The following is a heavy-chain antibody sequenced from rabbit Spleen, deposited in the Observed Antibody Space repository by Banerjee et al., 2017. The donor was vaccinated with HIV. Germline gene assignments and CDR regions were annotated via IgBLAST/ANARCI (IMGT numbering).Heavy chain of an antibody. D-gene: IGHD8-1*01. J-gene: IGHJ4*01. CDR3: ARDAGSGHYIDAYFDL. Sequence: QEQLVESGGGLVQPGGSLKLSCKGSGFDFSRGYDMCWVRQAPGKGLEWIGCIYTGNVKTYYASWAKGRFTISKTSSTTVTLQMTSLTVADTATYFCARDAGSGHYIDAYFDLWGPGTLVTVS. CDR2: IYTGNVKT. V-gene: IGHV1S45*01. CDR1: GFDFSRGYD.